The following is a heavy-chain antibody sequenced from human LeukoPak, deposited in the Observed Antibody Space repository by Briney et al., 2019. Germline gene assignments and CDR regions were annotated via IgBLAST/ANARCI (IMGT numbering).Heavy chain of an antibody. CDR1: GGSFSGYY. Sequence: SETLPLTCAVYGGSFSGYYWSWIRQPPGKGLEWIGEINHSGSTNYNPSLKSRVTISVDTSKNQFSLKLSSVTAADTAVYYCARARLRFLEWLSPFDYWGQGTLVTVSS. J-gene: IGHJ4*02. CDR3: ARARLRFLEWLSPFDY. V-gene: IGHV4-34*01. D-gene: IGHD3-3*01. CDR2: INHSGST.